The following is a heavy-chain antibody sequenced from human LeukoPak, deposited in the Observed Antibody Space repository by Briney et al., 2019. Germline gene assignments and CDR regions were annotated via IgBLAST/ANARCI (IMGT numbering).Heavy chain of an antibody. CDR1: GASISSDGYS. V-gene: IGHV4-30-4*07. Sequence: SETLSLTCAVSGASISSDGYSWSWIRQPPGKGLECIGYIYSSGSTYYNPSLKSRVTISVDTSNNQFSLKLSSVTAADTAVYYCARGYDFWSGLVGGWFDPWGQGTLVTVSS. CDR2: IYSSGST. CDR3: ARGYDFWSGLVGGWFDP. D-gene: IGHD3-3*01. J-gene: IGHJ5*02.